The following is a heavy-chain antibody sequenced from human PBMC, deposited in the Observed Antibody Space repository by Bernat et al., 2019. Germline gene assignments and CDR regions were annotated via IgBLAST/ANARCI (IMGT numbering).Heavy chain of an antibody. V-gene: IGHV1-2*02. CDR3: ARGPINIGYSSSSIRYFDL. CDR2: INPNSGGT. Sequence: QVQLVQSGAEVKKPGASVKVSCKASGYTFTGYYMLWVRQAPGQGLEWMGWINPNSGGTNYAQKFQGRVTMTRDTSISTAYMELSRLTSDDTAVYYCARGPINIGYSSSSIRYFDLWDRGTLVTVSS. CDR1: GYTFTGYY. D-gene: IGHD6-6*01. J-gene: IGHJ2*01.